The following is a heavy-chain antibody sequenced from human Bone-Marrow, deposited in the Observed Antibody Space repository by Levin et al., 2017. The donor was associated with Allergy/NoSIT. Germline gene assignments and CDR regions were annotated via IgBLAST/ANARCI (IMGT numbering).Heavy chain of an antibody. Sequence: LSLTCAASGFTFSYSWMTWVRQAPGKGLEWVANIKQDGSEKYYVDSVKGRFTISRDNAKKSLYLQMNSLRVEDTAVYYCARDPVAAAGTGGGSDGMDVWGQGTAVTVSS. CDR2: IKQDGSEK. V-gene: IGHV3-7*01. D-gene: IGHD6-13*01. CDR1: GFTFSYSW. J-gene: IGHJ6*02. CDR3: ARDPVAAAGTGGGSDGMDV.